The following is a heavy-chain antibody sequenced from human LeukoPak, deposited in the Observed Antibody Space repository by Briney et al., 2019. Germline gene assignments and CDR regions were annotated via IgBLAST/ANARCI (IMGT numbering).Heavy chain of an antibody. D-gene: IGHD3-3*01. CDR3: ARGSHYTGNAFDI. CDR1: GGSISSGDYY. Sequence: PSETLSLTCTVSGGSISSGDYYWSWIRQPPGKGLGWIGYIYYSGSTYYNPSLKSRVTISVDTSKNQFSLKLSSVTAADTAVYYCARGSHYTGNAFDIWGQGTMVTVSS. J-gene: IGHJ3*02. CDR2: IYYSGST. V-gene: IGHV4-30-4*08.